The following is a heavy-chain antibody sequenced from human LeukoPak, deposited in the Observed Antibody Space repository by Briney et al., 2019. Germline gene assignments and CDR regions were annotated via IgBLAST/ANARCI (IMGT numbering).Heavy chain of an antibody. Sequence: PGGSLRLSCAASGFTFSSYWMTWVRQAPGKGLEWVASIKQDGSEKYYVDSVKGRFIISRDNAKNSLYLQMNSLRAEDTAVYYCARDGGYCSGGTCYSTYWGQGTLVTVSS. CDR2: IKQDGSEK. J-gene: IGHJ4*02. CDR1: GFTFSSYW. V-gene: IGHV3-7*03. D-gene: IGHD2-15*01. CDR3: ARDGGYCSGGTCYSTY.